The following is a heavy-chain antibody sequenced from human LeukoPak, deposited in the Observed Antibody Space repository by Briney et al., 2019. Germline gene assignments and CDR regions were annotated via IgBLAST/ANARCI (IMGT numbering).Heavy chain of an antibody. CDR3: ARADDYDSSGYTFYYYGMDV. V-gene: IGHV3-21*01. D-gene: IGHD3-22*01. Sequence: GGSLRLSCAASGFTFSSYSMNWVRQAQGKGLEWVSSISSSSSYIYYADSVKGRFTISRDNAKNSLYLQMNSLRAEDTAVYYCARADDYDSSGYTFYYYGMDVWGQGTTVTVSS. J-gene: IGHJ6*02. CDR2: ISSSSSYI. CDR1: GFTFSSYS.